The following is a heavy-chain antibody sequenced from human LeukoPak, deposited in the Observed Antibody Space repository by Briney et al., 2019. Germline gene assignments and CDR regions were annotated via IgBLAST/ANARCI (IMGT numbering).Heavy chain of an antibody. CDR2: INPNSGGT. CDR1: GYTFTGYY. Sequence: GASVKVSCKASGYTFTGYYMHWVRQAPGQGLEWMGWINPNSGGTNYAQKFQGRVTMTRDTSISTAYMELSRLRSDDTAVYYCARGGDRDSSLTSGIDYWGQGTLVTVSS. V-gene: IGHV1-2*02. D-gene: IGHD6-13*01. J-gene: IGHJ4*02. CDR3: ARGGDRDSSLTSGIDY.